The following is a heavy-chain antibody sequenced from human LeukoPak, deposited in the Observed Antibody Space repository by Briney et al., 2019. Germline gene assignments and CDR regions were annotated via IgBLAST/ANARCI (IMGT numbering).Heavy chain of an antibody. CDR1: GFTFSSYT. CDR2: ISRSSSYI. CDR3: ARDVYSSGWCRDY. J-gene: IGHJ4*02. V-gene: IGHV3-21*01. Sequence: GGSLRLSCAASGFTFSSYTMNWVRQAPGKGLEWVSSISRSSSYIYYADSVKGRFTISRDNAKNSLYLQMNSLRDEDSALYYCARDVYSSGWCRDYWGQGTLVTVSS. D-gene: IGHD6-19*01.